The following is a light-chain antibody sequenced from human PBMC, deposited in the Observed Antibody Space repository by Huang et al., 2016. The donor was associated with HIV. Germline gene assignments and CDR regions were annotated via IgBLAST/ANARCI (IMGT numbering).Light chain of an antibody. CDR3: QQYNDWPPLT. Sequence: EIEMTQSPAILSVSPGERATLSCRASQSVNSDLAWYLQKPCQAPRLLSYGASTRAIGIPAKFNGTGSGTEFSLSISNLQSDDVGVYYCQQYNDWPPLTFGGGTKVDI. CDR1: QSVNSD. CDR2: GAS. J-gene: IGKJ4*01. V-gene: IGKV3-15*01.